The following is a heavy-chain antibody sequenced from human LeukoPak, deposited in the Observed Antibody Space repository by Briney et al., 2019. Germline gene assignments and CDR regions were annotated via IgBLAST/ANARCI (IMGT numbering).Heavy chain of an antibody. Sequence: GASVTVSCKASGYTFTNYGISWLRQAPGQGLEWMGWINAYNGNTNYAQKFQGRVTMTTDTSTSTAYMELRSLRSDDTAIYYCARDYRSSSNWFDPWGQGTLVTVSS. J-gene: IGHJ5*02. V-gene: IGHV1-18*01. CDR3: ARDYRSSSNWFDP. D-gene: IGHD6-13*01. CDR2: INAYNGNT. CDR1: GYTFTNYG.